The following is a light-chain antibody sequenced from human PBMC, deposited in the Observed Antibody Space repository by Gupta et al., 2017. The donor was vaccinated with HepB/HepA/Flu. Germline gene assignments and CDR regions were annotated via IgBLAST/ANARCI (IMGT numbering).Light chain of an antibody. V-gene: IGKV3-20*01. CDR2: GAS. CDR3: QQYGSSPYT. J-gene: IGKJ2*01. CDR1: QCVSSSY. Sequence: EIVLTQSPGTLSLSPGERATLSCRASQCVSSSYLVWYQQKPGQAPRLLIYGASSRATASPDRFSGSGSGTDFTLTISRLEPEDFAVYYCQQYGSSPYTFGQGTKLEIK.